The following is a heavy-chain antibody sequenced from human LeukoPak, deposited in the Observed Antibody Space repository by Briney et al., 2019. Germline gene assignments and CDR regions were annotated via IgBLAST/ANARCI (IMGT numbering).Heavy chain of an antibody. D-gene: IGHD2-2*01. CDR3: ARDSEDIVVVPAAG. V-gene: IGHV1-69*13. J-gene: IGHJ4*02. CDR2: IIPIFGTT. Sequence: GASVKVSCKASGGTFSSYAISWVRQAPGQGLEWMGGIIPIFGTTNYAQKFQGRVTITADESTSTAYMELSSLRSEDTAVYYCARDSEDIVVVPAAGWGQGTLVTVSS. CDR1: GGTFSSYA.